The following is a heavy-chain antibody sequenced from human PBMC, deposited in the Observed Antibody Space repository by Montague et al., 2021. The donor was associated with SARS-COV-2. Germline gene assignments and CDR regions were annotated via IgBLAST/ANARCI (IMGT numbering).Heavy chain of an antibody. V-gene: IGHV4-59*13. J-gene: IGHJ5*02. CDR1: GGSISNYH. D-gene: IGHD6-19*01. Sequence: SETLSLTCTVSGGSISNYHWNWIRQPPGKGLEWIGYIDHSGNTNFNPSLKTRVTISIDTSNNQFSLKLHSVTAADTAVYYCASVDSSRSGWSRVKWFDPWGQGTLVTVSS. CDR3: ASVDSSRSGWSRVKWFDP. CDR2: IDHSGNT.